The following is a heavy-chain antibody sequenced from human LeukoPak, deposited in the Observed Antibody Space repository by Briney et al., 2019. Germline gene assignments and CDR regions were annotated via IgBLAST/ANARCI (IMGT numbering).Heavy chain of an antibody. CDR2: ISGSGGST. Sequence: GGSLRLSCAASGFTFSSYAMSWVRQAPGKGLEWVSAISGSGGSTYYADSVKGRFTISRDNSKNTLYLQMNSLRAEDTAVYYCAKHPDYYGSGPMDVWGQGTTVTVSS. CDR3: AKHPDYYGSGPMDV. V-gene: IGHV3-23*01. D-gene: IGHD3-10*01. CDR1: GFTFSSYA. J-gene: IGHJ6*02.